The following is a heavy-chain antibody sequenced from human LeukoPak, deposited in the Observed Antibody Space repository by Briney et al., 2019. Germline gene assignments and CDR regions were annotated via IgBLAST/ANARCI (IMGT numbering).Heavy chain of an antibody. CDR1: GFTFSSHG. CDR3: ARDAISGEAFDP. D-gene: IGHD6-19*01. V-gene: IGHV3-30*02. Sequence: GGSLRLSCAASGFTFSSHGMHWVRQAPGKGLEWVAFIRYDGSNKYYADSVKGRFTISRDNSKNTLYLQMNSLRAEDTALYHCARDAISGEAFDPWGQGTLVTVSS. CDR2: IRYDGSNK. J-gene: IGHJ5*02.